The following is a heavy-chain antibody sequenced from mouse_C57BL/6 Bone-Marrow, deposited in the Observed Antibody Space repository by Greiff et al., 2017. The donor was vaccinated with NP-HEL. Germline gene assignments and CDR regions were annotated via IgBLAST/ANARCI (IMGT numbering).Heavy chain of an antibody. CDR2: IYPRSGNT. CDR1: GYTFTSYG. V-gene: IGHV1-81*01. Sequence: VKLMESGAELARPGASVKLSCKASGYTFTSYGISWVKQRTGQGLEWIGEIYPRSGNTYYNEKFKGKATLTADKSSSTAYMELRSLTSEDSAVYFCARRAYDYPFAYWGQGTLVTVSA. D-gene: IGHD2-4*01. J-gene: IGHJ3*01. CDR3: ARRAYDYPFAY.